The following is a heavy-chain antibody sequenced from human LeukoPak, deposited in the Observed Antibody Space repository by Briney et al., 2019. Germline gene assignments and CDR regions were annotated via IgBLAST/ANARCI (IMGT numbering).Heavy chain of an antibody. V-gene: IGHV4-61*02. J-gene: IGHJ4*02. CDR2: IYTSGST. D-gene: IGHD2-2*01. Sequence: SETLSLTCSVSGDSISTSSYYWSWIRQPAGKGLEWIGRIYTSGSTNYNPSLKSRVTMSVDTSKNQFSLKLSSVTAADTAVYYCARDEYQLLFNYWGQGTLVTVSS. CDR1: GDSISTSSYY. CDR3: ARDEYQLLFNY.